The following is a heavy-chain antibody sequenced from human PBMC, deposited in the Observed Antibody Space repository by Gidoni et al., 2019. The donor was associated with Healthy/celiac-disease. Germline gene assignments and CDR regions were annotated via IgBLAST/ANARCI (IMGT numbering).Heavy chain of an antibody. CDR1: GFTVSSNY. CDR3: ARASSGWYRAYYFDY. CDR2: IYSGGST. J-gene: IGHJ4*02. Sequence: EVQLVECGGGLVQPGGSLRRSCAASGFTVSSNYISWVRQAPGKGLEWVSVIYSGGSTYYADSVKGRFTISRDNSKNTLYLQMNSLRAEDTAVYYCARASSGWYRAYYFDYWGQGTLVTVSS. D-gene: IGHD6-19*01. V-gene: IGHV3-66*01.